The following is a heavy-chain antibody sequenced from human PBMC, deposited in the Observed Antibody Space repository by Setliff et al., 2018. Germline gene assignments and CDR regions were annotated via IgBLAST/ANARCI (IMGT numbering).Heavy chain of an antibody. J-gene: IGHJ4*02. CDR2: LHTSGST. CDR3: ARGNTIVGATDY. Sequence: SETLSLTCAVSGGSISSGSYYWSWIRQPAGKGLEWVGRLHTSGSTNYNPSLKSRATISVDTSKNQFSLNLSSVTAADTAVYFCARGNTIVGATDYWGQGTLVTVSS. CDR1: GGSISSGSYY. V-gene: IGHV4-61*02. D-gene: IGHD1-26*01.